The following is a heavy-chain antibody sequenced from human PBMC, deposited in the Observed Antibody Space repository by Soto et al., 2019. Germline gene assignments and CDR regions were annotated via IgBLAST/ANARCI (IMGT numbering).Heavy chain of an antibody. CDR1: GFTFSRYS. Sequence: PGGSLRLSCAASGFTFSRYSMNWVRQAPGKGLEWVSFISGSSSTIYYADSVKGRFITSRDNSKNTLYLLMNRLTTEDIAIYYCAKSALGGSFGFELARDDWGQGILVTVSS. CDR3: AKSALGGSFGFELARDD. D-gene: IGHD2-8*02. J-gene: IGHJ4*02. V-gene: IGHV3-48*01. CDR2: ISGSSSTI.